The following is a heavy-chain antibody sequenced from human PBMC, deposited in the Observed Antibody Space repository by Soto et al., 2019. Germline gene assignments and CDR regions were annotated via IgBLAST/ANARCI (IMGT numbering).Heavy chain of an antibody. D-gene: IGHD3-22*01. CDR1: RGSISSGDYY. CDR3: AREPSYYDSSGYFWSEYFDY. Sequence: SETLSLTCTVSRGSISSGDYYWSWLRQPPGSGLEWIGYIYYSGSTYYNPSLKSRVTISVDTSKNQFSLKLSSVTAADTAVYYCAREPSYYDSSGYFWSEYFDYWGQGTLVTVSS. CDR2: IYYSGST. J-gene: IGHJ4*02. V-gene: IGHV4-30-4*01.